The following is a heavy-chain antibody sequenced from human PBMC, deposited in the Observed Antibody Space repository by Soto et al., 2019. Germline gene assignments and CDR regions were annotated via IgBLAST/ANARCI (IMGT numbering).Heavy chain of an antibody. V-gene: IGHV3-66*01. CDR3: ARDGSGPFDY. Sequence: EVQLVESGGGLIQAGGSLRLSCAASGFTVRTNDMSWVSQAPGKGLEWIALIHRVENSKYSDSTYYADSVRDRFTISRDNSKNTVDLQMNELRAEDTAMYYCARDGSGPFDYWGQGSLVTVSS. D-gene: IGHD6-19*01. J-gene: IGHJ4*02. CDR1: GFTVRTND. CDR2: IHRVENSKYSDST.